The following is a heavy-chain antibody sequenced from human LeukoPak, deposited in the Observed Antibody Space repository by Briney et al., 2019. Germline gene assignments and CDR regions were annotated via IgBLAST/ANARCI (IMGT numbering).Heavy chain of an antibody. D-gene: IGHD6-6*01. Sequence: SETLSLTCAVYGGSFSGYYWSWIRQPPGKGLEWIGEINHSGSTNYNPSLKSRVTISVDTSKNQFSLKLSSVTAADTAVYYCARVVDIAARPHYYYMDVWGKGTTVTVSS. CDR3: ARVVDIAARPHYYYMDV. CDR1: GGSFSGYY. J-gene: IGHJ6*03. V-gene: IGHV4-34*01. CDR2: INHSGST.